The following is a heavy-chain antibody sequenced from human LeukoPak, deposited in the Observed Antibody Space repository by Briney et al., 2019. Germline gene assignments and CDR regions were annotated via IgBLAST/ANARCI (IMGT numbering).Heavy chain of an antibody. V-gene: IGHV4-34*01. D-gene: IGHD1-20*01. CDR2: INHSGST. Sequence: SETLSFTCAVYGGSFSGYYWSWIRQPPGKGLEWIGEINHSGSTDYNPSLKSRVTISIDKSKNHFSLKLTSVTAADTAIYYCARDTYNWNVDAFDPWGQGTLVTVSS. CDR3: ARDTYNWNVDAFDP. CDR1: GGSFSGYY. J-gene: IGHJ5*02.